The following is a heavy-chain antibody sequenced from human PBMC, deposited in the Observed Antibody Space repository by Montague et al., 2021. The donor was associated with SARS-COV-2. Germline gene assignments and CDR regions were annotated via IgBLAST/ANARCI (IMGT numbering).Heavy chain of an antibody. V-gene: IGHV4-61*01. Sequence: SETLSLTCTVSDGSVISTYPHWHWVRQSPGRGLEWIGGYFFHIDTADYNAPLRSRVTIAVDTSKNQFSLKLTSVTAADTDVYCCTRGIDSYKTGYWGQGIQVTVSS. CDR2: FFHIDTA. CDR1: DGSVISTYPH. CDR3: TRGIDSYKTGY. J-gene: IGHJ4*02. D-gene: IGHD6-13*01.